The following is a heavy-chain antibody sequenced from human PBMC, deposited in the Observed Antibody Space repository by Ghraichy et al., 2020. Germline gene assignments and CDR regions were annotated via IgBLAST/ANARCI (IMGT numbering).Heavy chain of an antibody. D-gene: IGHD3-3*01. Sequence: SQTLSLTCTVSGGSISSYYWSWIRQPPGKGLEWIGYIYYSGSTNYNPSLKSRVTISVDTSKNQFSLKLSSVTAADTAVYYCARGVGYYDFWSGYSDYYYYMDVWGKGTTVTVSS. CDR1: GGSISSYY. CDR3: ARGVGYYDFWSGYSDYYYYMDV. J-gene: IGHJ6*03. V-gene: IGHV4-59*01. CDR2: IYYSGST.